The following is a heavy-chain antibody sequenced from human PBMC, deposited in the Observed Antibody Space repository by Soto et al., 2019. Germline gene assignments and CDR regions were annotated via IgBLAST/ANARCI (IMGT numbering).Heavy chain of an antibody. CDR2: INAANGDT. Sequence: QVQLVQSGAEVKKPGASVQVSCKASGYTFTSYALHWVRQARGERPEWMGWINAANGDTKYSKKFQVRVTSTRDTSASTGYMELSSLRSEDTAVYYCGRSLVGATGEILYNAMDVWGQGTTVTVSS. J-gene: IGHJ6*02. V-gene: IGHV1-3*01. CDR3: GRSLVGATGEILYNAMDV. D-gene: IGHD1-26*01. CDR1: GYTFTSYA.